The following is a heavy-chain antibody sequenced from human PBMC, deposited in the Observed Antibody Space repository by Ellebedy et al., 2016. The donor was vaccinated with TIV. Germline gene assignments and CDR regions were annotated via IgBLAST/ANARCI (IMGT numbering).Heavy chain of an antibody. CDR3: AKTRWVGELLDLGGNFDS. J-gene: IGHJ4*02. D-gene: IGHD3-10*01. CDR1: GFTFSSYA. V-gene: IGHV3-23*01. CDR2: ISGRGRDT. Sequence: PGGSLRLSCAASGFTFSSYAMSWVRQAPGKGLECVSSISGRGRDTYYADSVKGRFTISRDNSKNTVYLQMNSLRADDTAVYYCAKTRWVGELLDLGGNFDSWGQGTLVTVSS.